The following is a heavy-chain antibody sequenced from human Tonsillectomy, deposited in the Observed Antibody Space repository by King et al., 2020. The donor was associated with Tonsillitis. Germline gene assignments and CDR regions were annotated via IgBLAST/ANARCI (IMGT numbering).Heavy chain of an antibody. CDR1: GFTFSSYA. Sequence: VQLVESGGSLVQPGGSLRLSCAASGFTFSSYAMHWVRQAPGKGLEYVSAINSNGGSTYYANSVKGRFTISRDNSKNTLYLKMGSLRAEDMAVYYCARPIYYDSSGYYYGGYFQHWGQGTLVTVSS. V-gene: IGHV3-64*01. CDR3: ARPIYYDSSGYYYGGYFQH. CDR2: INSNGGST. D-gene: IGHD3-22*01. J-gene: IGHJ1*01.